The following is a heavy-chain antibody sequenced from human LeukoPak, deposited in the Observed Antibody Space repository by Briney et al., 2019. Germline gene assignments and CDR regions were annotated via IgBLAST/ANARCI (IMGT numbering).Heavy chain of an antibody. Sequence: PSETLSLTCAVFGGSISSYYWSWIRQPPGKGLEWIGYIYASGSTNYNLALKSRVTISVDTSKNQFSLKLCSVTAADTAVYYCARYQNPHYYYYMDIWGKGTTVTVSS. CDR2: IYASGST. CDR3: ARYQNPHYYYYMDI. D-gene: IGHD1-14*01. CDR1: GGSISSYY. J-gene: IGHJ6*03. V-gene: IGHV4-59*01.